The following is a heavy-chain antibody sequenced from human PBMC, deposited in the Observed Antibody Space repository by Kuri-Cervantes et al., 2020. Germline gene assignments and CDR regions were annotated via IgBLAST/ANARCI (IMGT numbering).Heavy chain of an antibody. V-gene: IGHV3-33*08. CDR2: IWYDGSNK. D-gene: IGHD2-2*01. J-gene: IGHJ6*03. CDR3: ARGIPYCSSTSCPNYYMDV. Sequence: GGSLRLSCAASGFTFSSYAMHWVRQAPGKGLGWVAVIWYDGSNKYYADSVKGRFTISRDNSKNTLYLQMNSLRAEDTAVYYCARGIPYCSSTSCPNYYMDVWGKGTTVTVSS. CDR1: GFTFSSYA.